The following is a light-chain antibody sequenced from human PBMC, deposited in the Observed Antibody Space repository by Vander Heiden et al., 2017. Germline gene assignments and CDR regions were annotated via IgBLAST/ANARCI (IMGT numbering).Light chain of an antibody. CDR3: QQYNSYPYT. CDR1: QGISQY. CDR2: GAS. J-gene: IGKJ2*01. Sequence: PSPRASSVGYNVTIPFWASQGISQYLTLFPQKPGKTPKALIYGASSLQSGVPSKFSGSGSGTDFTLTISSLQPEDFATYYCQQYNSYPYTFGQGTKLEIK. V-gene: IGKV1-16*02.